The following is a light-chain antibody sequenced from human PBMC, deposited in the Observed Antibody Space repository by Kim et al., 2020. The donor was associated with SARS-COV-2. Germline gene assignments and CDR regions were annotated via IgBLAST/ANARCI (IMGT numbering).Light chain of an antibody. CDR3: QQSNNWPQT. V-gene: IGKV3-15*01. CDR1: QSVSSN. J-gene: IGKJ1*01. CDR2: AAS. Sequence: EIVMTQSPATLSVSPGERATLSCRASQSVSSNLAWYQQRPGQAPRLLIYAASTRATGIPARFSGSGSGTEFTLTISSLQSEDFAVYYCQQSNNWPQTFGQGTKVDIK.